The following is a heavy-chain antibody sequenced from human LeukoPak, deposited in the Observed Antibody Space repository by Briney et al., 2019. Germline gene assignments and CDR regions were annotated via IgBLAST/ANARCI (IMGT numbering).Heavy chain of an antibody. CDR2: VNWKGDLT. CDR1: GFTFDDYG. CDR3: AKDDSGSYYPYYYYMDV. Sequence: GGSLRLSCAASGFTFDDYGMSWVRQVAGKGLEWVSTVNWKGDLTYYVDSVKGRFTISRDNRKNSLYLQMNSLTAEDTAVYYCAKDDSGSYYPYYYYMDVWGKGTTVTISS. D-gene: IGHD1-26*01. J-gene: IGHJ6*03. V-gene: IGHV3-20*04.